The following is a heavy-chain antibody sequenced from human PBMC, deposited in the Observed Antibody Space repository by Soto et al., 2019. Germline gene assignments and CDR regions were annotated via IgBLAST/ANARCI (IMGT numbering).Heavy chain of an antibody. CDR3: ARDGRTSWYSYDYHGMDV. J-gene: IGHJ6*02. CDR1: GFTFRTYW. Sequence: EVQLVESGGGLVQPGGSLRLSCAPFGFTFRTYWLSWVRQVPEKGLEWVANINLDGSDKNYVDSVKSRLSIARDNAGNSLYLQMSSLGAEDTALYYCARDGRTSWYSYDYHGMDVWGQGTTVTVSS. D-gene: IGHD5-18*01. CDR2: INLDGSDK. V-gene: IGHV3-7*05.